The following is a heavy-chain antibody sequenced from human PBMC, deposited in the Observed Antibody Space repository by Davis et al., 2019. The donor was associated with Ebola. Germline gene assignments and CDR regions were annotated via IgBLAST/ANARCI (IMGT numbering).Heavy chain of an antibody. J-gene: IGHJ3*02. V-gene: IGHV3-23*01. CDR1: GSVFRNYV. D-gene: IGHD1-26*01. Sequence: GESLKISCAASGSVFRNYVMSWVRQAPGKALEWVSTLGTSADTYYADSVKGRFTISRDNSKNTLYLQMNGLRVEDTAIYYCAKDTSNIWFDIWGKGTNVTVSS. CDR3: AKDTSNIWFDI. CDR2: LGTSADT.